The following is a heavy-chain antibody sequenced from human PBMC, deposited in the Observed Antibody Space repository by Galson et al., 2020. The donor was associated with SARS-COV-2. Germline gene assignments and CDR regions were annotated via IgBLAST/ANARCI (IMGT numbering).Heavy chain of an antibody. CDR3: AKIAAAGTVGY. CDR1: GFTFDDYA. CDR2: ISWNSGSI. Sequence: GGSLRLSCAASGFTFDDYAMHWVRQAPGKGLEWVSGISWNSGSIGYADSVKGRFTISRDNAKNSLYLQMNSLRAEDTALYYCAKIAAAGTVGYWGQGTLVTVSS. D-gene: IGHD6-13*01. V-gene: IGHV3-9*01. J-gene: IGHJ4*02.